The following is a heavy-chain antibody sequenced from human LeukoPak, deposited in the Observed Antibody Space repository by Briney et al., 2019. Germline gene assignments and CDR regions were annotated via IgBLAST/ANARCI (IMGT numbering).Heavy chain of an antibody. CDR2: MNPNSGNT. V-gene: IGHV1-8*03. CDR1: GYTFTSYD. J-gene: IGHJ4*02. CDR3: ARARSYSSGWDFDY. D-gene: IGHD6-19*01. Sequence: ASVKVSCKASGYTFTSYDINWVRQATGQGLEWMGWMNPNSGNTGYAQKFQGRVTITRNTSISTAYMELSSLRSEGTAVYYCARARSYSSGWDFDYWGQGTLVTVSS.